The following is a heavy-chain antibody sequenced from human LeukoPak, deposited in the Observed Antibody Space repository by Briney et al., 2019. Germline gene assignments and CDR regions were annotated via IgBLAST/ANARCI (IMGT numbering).Heavy chain of an antibody. V-gene: IGHV1-69*04. D-gene: IGHD5-24*01. CDR1: GGTFSSYA. CDR3: ARDSQDGYNSAFDY. CDR2: IIPIFGIA. Sequence: ASVKVSCKASGGTFSSYAISWVRQAPGQGLEWMGRIIPIFGIANYAQKFQGRVTITADKSTSTAYMELSSLRSEDTAVYYCARDSQDGYNSAFDYWGQRTLVTVSS. J-gene: IGHJ4*02.